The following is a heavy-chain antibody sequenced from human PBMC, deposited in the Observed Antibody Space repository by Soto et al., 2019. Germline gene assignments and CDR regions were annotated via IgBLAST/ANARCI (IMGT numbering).Heavy chain of an antibody. Sequence: QVQLVQSGAEVRKPGASVKVSCKPSGYTFNTYYLHWLRQAPGQALEWMGVIHPSGGGTTYAQKLLGRVTVTRDTSTTTVFMELSSRRSDDTAVYYCARGGHIAVVTASFDNWGQGTLVTVSS. D-gene: IGHD2-21*02. CDR3: ARGGHIAVVTASFDN. CDR1: GYTFNTYY. V-gene: IGHV1-46*02. CDR2: IHPSGGGT. J-gene: IGHJ4*02.